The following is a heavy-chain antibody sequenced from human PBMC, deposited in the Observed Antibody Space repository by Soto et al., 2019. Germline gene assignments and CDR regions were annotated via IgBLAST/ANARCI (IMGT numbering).Heavy chain of an antibody. D-gene: IGHD2-2*01. J-gene: IGHJ3*01. CDR2: SSWNSGNI. V-gene: IGHV3-9*01. CDR3: LKGASTSCFSAFDL. Sequence: VQLVEAGGGVVQPGRSLRLSCSASGFTFDDYAMNCVRQAPGKGLEWVSSSSWNSGNIVYADCVRGRLTSSSDNANNSPHLKLKSMKAEKTALYYSLKGASTSCFSAFDLWSQGTMVTMSS. CDR1: GFTFDDYA.